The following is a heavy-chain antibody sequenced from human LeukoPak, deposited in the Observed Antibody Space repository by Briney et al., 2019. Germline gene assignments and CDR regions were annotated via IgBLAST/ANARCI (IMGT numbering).Heavy chain of an antibody. Sequence: SETLSLTCGIYGGSFSDNSWSWIRQSPGKGLEWIGDINRRGTVNFNPSLKSRVLISVDTSKNQFSLKLSSVTAADTAVYYCARGVYIAAAQYGYWGQGTLVTVSS. J-gene: IGHJ4*02. CDR2: INRRGTV. D-gene: IGHD6-13*01. CDR3: ARGVYIAAAQYGY. CDR1: GGSFSDNS. V-gene: IGHV4-34*01.